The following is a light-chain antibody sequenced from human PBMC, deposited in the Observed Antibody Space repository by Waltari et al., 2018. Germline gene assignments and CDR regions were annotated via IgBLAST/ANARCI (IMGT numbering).Light chain of an antibody. CDR1: SSDVGGYHY. V-gene: IGLV2-11*01. CDR2: DVT. J-gene: IGLJ3*02. CDR3: CSYAGSITFWV. Sequence: QSALTQPRSVSGSPGQSVTISCTGTSSDVGGYHYVSWFQHPPGKAPTLIIYDVTKRPSGVPDRFSASKSDNTASLTISGLQAEDEADYYCCSYAGSITFWVFGGGTKLTVL.